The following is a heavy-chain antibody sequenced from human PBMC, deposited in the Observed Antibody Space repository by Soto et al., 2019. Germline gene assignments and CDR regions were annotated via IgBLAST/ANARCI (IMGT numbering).Heavy chain of an antibody. D-gene: IGHD3-3*01. V-gene: IGHV4-39*01. J-gene: IGHJ4*02. Sequence: SETLSLTCTVSGGSISSSSYYWGWIRQPPGKGLEWIGSIYYSGSTYYNPSLKSRVTISVDTSKNQFSLKLSSVTAADTAVYYCARLLMVPSGYYTRCYFDYWGQGTLVTVSS. CDR2: IYYSGST. CDR3: ARLLMVPSGYYTRCYFDY. CDR1: GGSISSSSYY.